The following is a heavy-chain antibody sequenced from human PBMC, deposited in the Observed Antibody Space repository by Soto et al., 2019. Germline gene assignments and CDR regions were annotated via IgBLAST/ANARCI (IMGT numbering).Heavy chain of an antibody. Sequence: ARRLSCAAAGPTFSSYGMNWVRQAPGKGLEWLSYISSSYNIIKYADSVKGRFTISRDNAKNSRYLQMNSRRAEDTAVYYCARWRGDGYNYFDYWGQGTLVTASS. CDR3: ARWRGDGYNYFDY. CDR1: GPTFSSYG. D-gene: IGHD5-12*01. V-gene: IGHV3-48*03. CDR2: ISSSYNII. J-gene: IGHJ4*02.